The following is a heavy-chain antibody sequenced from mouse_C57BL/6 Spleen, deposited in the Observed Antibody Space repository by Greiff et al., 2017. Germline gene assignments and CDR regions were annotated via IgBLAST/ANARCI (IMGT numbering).Heavy chain of an antibody. V-gene: IGHV5-4*01. J-gene: IGHJ3*01. D-gene: IGHD1-1*01. CDR1: GFTFSSYA. CDR2: ISDGGSYT. Sequence: EVQRVESGGGLVKPGGSLKLSCAASGFTFSSYAMSWVRQTPEKRLEWVATISDGGSYTYYPDNVKGRFTISRDNAKNNLYLQMSHLKSEDTAMYYCARAYYGSSAWFAYWGQGTLVTVSA. CDR3: ARAYYGSSAWFAY.